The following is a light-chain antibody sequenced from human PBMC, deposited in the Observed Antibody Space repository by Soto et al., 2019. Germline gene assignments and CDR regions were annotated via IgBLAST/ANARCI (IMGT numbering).Light chain of an antibody. V-gene: IGKV3-11*01. J-gene: IGKJ1*01. Sequence: EIVLTQSPATLSLSPGERATLSCRASQSVTKYLAWYQQKPGQAPRLLIYDASNSATGIPARFSGSGSGTDFTITISRLEPEDFVVYYCQQRSNWHRTFGQRTKVEIK. CDR1: QSVTKY. CDR3: QQRSNWHRT. CDR2: DAS.